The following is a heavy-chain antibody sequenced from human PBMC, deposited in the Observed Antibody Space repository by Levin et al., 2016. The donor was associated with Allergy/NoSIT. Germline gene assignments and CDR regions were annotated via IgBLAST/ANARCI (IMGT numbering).Heavy chain of an antibody. V-gene: IGHV1-46*03. CDR3: ARAPVRRSGYSFHYYYYYMDV. J-gene: IGHJ6*03. D-gene: IGHD3-3*01. CDR1: GYTFTSYY. Sequence: ASVKVSCKASGYTFTSYYMHWVRQAPGQGLEWMGIINPSGGSTSYAQKFQGRVTMTRDTSTSTVYMELSSLRSEDTAVYYCARAPVRRSGYSFHYYYYYMDVWGKGTTVTVSS. CDR2: INPSGGST.